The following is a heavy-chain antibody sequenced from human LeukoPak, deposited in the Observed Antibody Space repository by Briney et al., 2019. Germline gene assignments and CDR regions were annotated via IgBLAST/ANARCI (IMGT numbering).Heavy chain of an antibody. J-gene: IGHJ4*02. V-gene: IGHV3-7*05. CDR2: IKQDGSEK. CDR3: ARTAFSTAAYFDY. Sequence: PGGSLRLSCADSGFTFSSYWMSWVRQAPGKGLEWVANIKQDGSEKYYMDSVKGRFTISRDNAKNSLFLQMNSLRAEDTAVYYCARTAFSTAAYFDYWGRGTLVTVSS. D-gene: IGHD3-3*02. CDR1: GFTFSSYW.